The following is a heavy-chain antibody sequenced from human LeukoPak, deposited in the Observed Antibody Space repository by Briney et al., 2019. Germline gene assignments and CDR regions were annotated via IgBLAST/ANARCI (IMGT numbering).Heavy chain of an antibody. CDR2: IHYSGSN. CDR3: ARHGTVSSGSYFDY. V-gene: IGHV4-59*08. CDR1: GGSVTSYY. D-gene: IGHD1-26*01. J-gene: IGHJ4*02. Sequence: TSETLSLTCSVSGGSVTSYYWSWIRQPPGKGLEWIGHIHYSGSNNYNPSLKSRVTMFVDRSKNQISLRLSSVPAADTAVYYCARHGTVSSGSYFDYWGQGTQVTLS.